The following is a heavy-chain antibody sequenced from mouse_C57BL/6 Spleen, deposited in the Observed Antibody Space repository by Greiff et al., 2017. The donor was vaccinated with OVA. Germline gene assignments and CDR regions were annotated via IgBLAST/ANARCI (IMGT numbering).Heavy chain of an antibody. CDR2: IRNKANGYTT. CDR1: GFTFTDYY. Sequence: EVKLVESGGGLVQPGGSLSLSCAASGFTFTDYYMSWVRQPPGKALEWLGFIRNKANGYTTEYSASVKGRFTISRDNSQSILYLQMNALRAEDSATYYCARSGLPYYAMDYWGQGTSVTVSS. J-gene: IGHJ4*01. V-gene: IGHV7-3*01. CDR3: ARSGLPYYAMDY.